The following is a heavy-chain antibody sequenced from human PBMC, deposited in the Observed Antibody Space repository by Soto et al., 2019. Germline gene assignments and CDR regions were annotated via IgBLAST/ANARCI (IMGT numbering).Heavy chain of an antibody. Sequence: QITLNESGPTQVKPRQTLTLTCTFSGFSLTTSGVGVDWIRQSPGKAPEWLALIYWDDDKRYSPSLKSRLTITKDTSKNHVALTMADLDPADTATYYCAHRVLRTVFGLVTTTAIYFDFWGQGTPVAVSS. CDR3: AHRVLRTVFGLVTTTAIYFDF. CDR1: GFSLTTSGVG. J-gene: IGHJ4*02. D-gene: IGHD3-3*01. V-gene: IGHV2-5*02. CDR2: IYWDDDK.